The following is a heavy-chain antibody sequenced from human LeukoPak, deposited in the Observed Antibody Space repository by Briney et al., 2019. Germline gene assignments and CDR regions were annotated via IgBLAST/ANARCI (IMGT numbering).Heavy chain of an antibody. D-gene: IGHD2-8*02. V-gene: IGHV4-4*07. CDR1: GGSIRSYY. CDR2: IYTSEST. Sequence: SETLSLTCSVCGGSIRSYYGSCIRHPAGKALECIGGIYTSESTNYNHSLKSRVTMSVDTSKNQFSLKLSSVTAADTAVYYCARGGYCTGGVCYLDYWGQGTLVTVSS. CDR3: ARGGYCTGGVCYLDY. J-gene: IGHJ4*02.